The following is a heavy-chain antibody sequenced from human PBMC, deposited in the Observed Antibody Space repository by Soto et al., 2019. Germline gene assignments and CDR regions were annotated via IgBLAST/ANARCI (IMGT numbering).Heavy chain of an antibody. Sequence: SQTLSLTCAISGDSVSSNSAAWNWIRQSPSRGLEWLGRTYYRSKWYNDYAVSVKSRITINPDTSKNQFSLQLNSVTPEDTAVYYCERDLLSSGWRGVSYNWFDTWGQGTLVTVSS. J-gene: IGHJ5*02. CDR1: GDSVSSNSAA. D-gene: IGHD6-19*01. V-gene: IGHV6-1*01. CDR3: ERDLLSSGWRGVSYNWFDT. CDR2: TYYRSKWYN.